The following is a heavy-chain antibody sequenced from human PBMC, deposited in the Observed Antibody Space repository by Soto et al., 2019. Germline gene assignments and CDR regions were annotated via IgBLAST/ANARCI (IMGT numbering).Heavy chain of an antibody. CDR1: GLSISDHY. CDR3: ARSGDNYNVLDY. D-gene: IGHD3-10*02. V-gene: IGHV3-11*05. CDR2: SSNSGTFT. Sequence: QVQLVESGGGLVKPGGSLRLTCAASGLSISDHYMSWIRQAPGKGLEWVSYSSNSGTFTKYADSVKGRFSISRDNAKNSLYLEINSLRGEDTAIYYCARSGDNYNVLDYWGQGTPVTVSS. J-gene: IGHJ4*02.